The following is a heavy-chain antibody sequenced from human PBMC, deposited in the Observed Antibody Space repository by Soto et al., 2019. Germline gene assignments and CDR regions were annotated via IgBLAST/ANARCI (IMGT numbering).Heavy chain of an antibody. CDR3: ATGSYNWNDGGFDP. Sequence: QVQLVQSGAEVKKPGASVKVSCKVSGYTLTELSMHWVRQAPGKGLEWMGGFDPEDGETIYGQKFQGRVTMTEDTTTGTTYMGLSSLRTEDKAVYYCATGSYNWNDGGFDPWGQGTLVTVSS. V-gene: IGHV1-24*01. D-gene: IGHD1-1*01. J-gene: IGHJ5*02. CDR2: FDPEDGET. CDR1: GYTLTELS.